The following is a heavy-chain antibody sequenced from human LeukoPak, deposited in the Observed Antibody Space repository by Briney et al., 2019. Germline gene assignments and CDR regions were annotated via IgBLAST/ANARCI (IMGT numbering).Heavy chain of an antibody. D-gene: IGHD3-10*01. CDR1: GGSITGYY. CDR2: IHSNGGT. J-gene: IGHJ5*02. V-gene: IGHV4-59*01. CDR3: ASSNLGSLGQFDP. Sequence: TSETLSLTCTVSGGSITGYYWSWIRQPPGKGLEWIGYIHSNGGTNYNASLNSRATISRDTSRSQVSLKLTSVTAADTAVYYCASSNLGSLGQFDPWGQGTLVTVSS.